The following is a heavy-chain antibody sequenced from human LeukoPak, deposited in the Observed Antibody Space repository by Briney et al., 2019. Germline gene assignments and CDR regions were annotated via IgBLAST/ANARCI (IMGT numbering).Heavy chain of an antibody. Sequence: GGSLRLSCAASGFTFSSSAMNWVRQAPGKGLEWVSSINNVGSHIYYADSVKGRFTISRDNAKNSLYLQMNSLRAEDTAVYYCARGGLFAYYFDYWGQGTLVTVSS. CDR1: GFTFSSSA. D-gene: IGHD3-10*02. J-gene: IGHJ4*02. V-gene: IGHV3-21*01. CDR2: INNVGSHI. CDR3: ARGGLFAYYFDY.